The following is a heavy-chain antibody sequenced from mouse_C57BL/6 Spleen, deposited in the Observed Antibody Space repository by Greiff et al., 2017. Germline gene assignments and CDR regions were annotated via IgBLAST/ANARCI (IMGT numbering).Heavy chain of an antibody. CDR1: GFTFSNYW. CDR3: TGSYMGHGYFDD. V-gene: IGHV6-3*01. Sequence: EVQLQESGGGLVQPGGSMKLSCVASGFTFSNYWMNWVRQSPEKGLEWVAQIRLKSDNYATHYAESVKGRFTISRDDSKSSVYLQMNNLRAEDTGIYYCTGSYMGHGYFDDWGQGTTLTVSS. D-gene: IGHD3-3*01. CDR2: IRLKSDNYAT. J-gene: IGHJ2*01.